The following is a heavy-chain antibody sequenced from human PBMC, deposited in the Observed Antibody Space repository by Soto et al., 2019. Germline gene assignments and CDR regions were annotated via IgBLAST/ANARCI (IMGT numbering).Heavy chain of an antibody. Sequence: QVQLQESGPGLVKPSQTLSLTCTVSGGSISSGDYYWSWIRQPPGKGLEWIGYIYYSGSTYYNPSLESRVTLSVDTSKNQFSLTLSPVTAADTAVYYCARGWVIQLWSYYGMDVWGQGTTVTVSS. CDR2: IYYSGST. D-gene: IGHD5-18*01. CDR1: GGSISSGDYY. V-gene: IGHV4-30-4*01. CDR3: ARGWVIQLWSYYGMDV. J-gene: IGHJ6*02.